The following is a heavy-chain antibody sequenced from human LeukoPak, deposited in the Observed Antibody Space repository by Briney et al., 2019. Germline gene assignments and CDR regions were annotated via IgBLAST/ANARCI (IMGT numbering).Heavy chain of an antibody. V-gene: IGHV1-2*02. CDR3: ARVYSSSLDY. J-gene: IGHJ4*02. CDR1: GYTFTGYY. Sequence: ATVKVSCKASGYTFTGYYLHWVRQAPGQGLEWMGWINPNSGDTNYAQKFQGRVTMTRDTSISTAYMELSRLRSDDTAVYFCARVYSSSLDYWGQGTLVTVSS. CDR2: INPNSGDT. D-gene: IGHD6-6*01.